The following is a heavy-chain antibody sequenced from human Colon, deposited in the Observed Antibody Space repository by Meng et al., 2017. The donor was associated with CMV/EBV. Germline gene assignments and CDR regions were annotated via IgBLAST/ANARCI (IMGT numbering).Heavy chain of an antibody. Sequence: VASGGVLGKPGGSLSLSGAASGFTLSSYTMNWVRQAPGKGLEWVSSISSSSSHIYYADSVKGRFTISRDNAKNSLYLQMNSLRAEDTAVYYCASLVAAGTWMWIDPWGQGTLVTVSS. CDR3: ASLVAAGTWMWIDP. V-gene: IGHV3-21*06. J-gene: IGHJ5*02. D-gene: IGHD6-13*01. CDR1: GFTLSSYT. CDR2: ISSSSSHI.